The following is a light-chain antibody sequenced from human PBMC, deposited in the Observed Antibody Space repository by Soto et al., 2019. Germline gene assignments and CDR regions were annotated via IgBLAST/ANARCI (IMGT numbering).Light chain of an antibody. CDR3: QQYGSSPT. Sequence: EIVMTQSPATLSVSPGERGTLSCRASQSVNSNLAWYQQKPGQAPRLLIYGASSRATGIPDRFSGSGSGTDFTLTISRLEPEDFAVYYCQQYGSSPTFGQGTKVDIK. CDR1: QSVNSN. V-gene: IGKV3-20*01. J-gene: IGKJ1*01. CDR2: GAS.